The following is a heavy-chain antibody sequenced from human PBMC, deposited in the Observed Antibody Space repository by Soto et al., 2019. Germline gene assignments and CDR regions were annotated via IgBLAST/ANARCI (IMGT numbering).Heavy chain of an antibody. V-gene: IGHV1-8*01. CDR1: GYTFTSYD. D-gene: IGHD2-2*01. CDR2: MNPNSGNT. CDR3: ARVESTVRRYYYYYYGMDV. J-gene: IGHJ6*02. Sequence: ASVKVSCKASGYTFTSYDINWVRQATGQGLEWMGWMNPNSGNTGYAQKFQGRVTMTRNTSISTAYMELSSLRSEDTAVYYCARVESTVRRYYYYYYGMDVCGQGTTVTASS.